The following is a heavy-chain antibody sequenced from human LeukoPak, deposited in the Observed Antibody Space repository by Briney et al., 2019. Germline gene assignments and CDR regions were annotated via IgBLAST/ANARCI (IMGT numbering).Heavy chain of an antibody. D-gene: IGHD3-10*01. CDR2: IYYSGST. CDR1: GGSISSYY. Sequence: SETLSLTCTVSGGSISSYYWSWIRQPPGQGLEGRGYIYYSGSTNYNPPLKSRVTISVDTSKNQCSLKVRSVTAADTAVYYCARDPGRFGELSAFDIWGQGTMVNVSS. J-gene: IGHJ3*02. CDR3: ARDPGRFGELSAFDI. V-gene: IGHV4-59*01.